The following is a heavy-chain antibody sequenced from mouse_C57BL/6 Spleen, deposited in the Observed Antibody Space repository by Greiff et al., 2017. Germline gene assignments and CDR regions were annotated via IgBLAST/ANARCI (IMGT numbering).Heavy chain of an antibody. CDR3: ARGYYGSSPYYAMDY. Sequence: VQLQQPGAELVRPGSSVKLSCKASGYTFTSYWMHWVKQRPIQGLEWIGNIYPSDSETHYNQKFKDKAALTVDKYSSTAYMQLSILTSGDSAVYYCARGYYGSSPYYAMDYWGQGTSVTVSS. V-gene: IGHV1-52*01. CDR1: GYTFTSYW. J-gene: IGHJ4*01. D-gene: IGHD1-1*01. CDR2: IYPSDSET.